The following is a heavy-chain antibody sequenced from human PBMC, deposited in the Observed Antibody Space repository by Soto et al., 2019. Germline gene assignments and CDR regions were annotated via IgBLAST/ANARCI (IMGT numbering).Heavy chain of an antibody. CDR1: GYTLTELS. V-gene: IGHV1-24*01. CDR3: ATRSPNYDFWSGYYFTYGMDV. Sequence: ASVKVSCNVSGYTLTELSMHLVRQAPGKGLEWMGGFDPEDGETIYAQKFQGRVTMTEDTSTDTAYMELSSLRSEDTAVYYCATRSPNYDFWSGYYFTYGMDVWGQGTTVTVSS. D-gene: IGHD3-3*01. CDR2: FDPEDGET. J-gene: IGHJ6*02.